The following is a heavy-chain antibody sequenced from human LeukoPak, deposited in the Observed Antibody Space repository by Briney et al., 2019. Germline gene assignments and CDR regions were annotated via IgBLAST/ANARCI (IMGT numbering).Heavy chain of an antibody. CDR1: GFTFSTYA. CDR3: AKDELGDTYSSIVVVIAQPAFDY. Sequence: GGSLRLSCAASGFTFSTYAMSWVRQAPGKGLEWVSALSGSGGSTYYADSVKGRFTISRDNSKNTLYLQMNSLRAEDTAVYYCAKDELGDTYSSIVVVIAQPAFDYWGQGTLVTVSS. CDR2: LSGSGGST. V-gene: IGHV3-23*01. J-gene: IGHJ4*02. D-gene: IGHD2-21*01.